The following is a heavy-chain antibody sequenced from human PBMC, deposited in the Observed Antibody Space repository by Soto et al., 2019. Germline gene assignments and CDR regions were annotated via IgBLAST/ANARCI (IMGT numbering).Heavy chain of an antibody. CDR1: GFTFSSYD. Sequence: GGSLRLSCAASGFTFSSYDMHWVRQATGKGLEWVSAIGTAGDTYYPGSVKGRFTISRENAKNSLYLQMNSLRAGDTAVYYCARDSLRQGVFDIWGQGTMVTVSS. D-gene: IGHD4-17*01. V-gene: IGHV3-13*01. J-gene: IGHJ3*02. CDR3: ARDSLRQGVFDI. CDR2: IGTAGDT.